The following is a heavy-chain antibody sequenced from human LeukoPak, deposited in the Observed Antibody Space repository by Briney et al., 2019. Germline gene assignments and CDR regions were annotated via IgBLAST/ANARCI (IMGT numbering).Heavy chain of an antibody. Sequence: GASVKVSCKASGYTLITYGISWVRQAPGQRLEWMGWISTYSGNTKYAQKFQGRVTMTTDTSTSTAYMDLRSLRSDDTAVYYCARDLDNSWSDFWGLGTLVTVSP. CDR1: GYTLITYG. J-gene: IGHJ4*02. CDR3: ARDLDNSWSDF. D-gene: IGHD4-11*01. CDR2: ISTYSGNT. V-gene: IGHV1-18*01.